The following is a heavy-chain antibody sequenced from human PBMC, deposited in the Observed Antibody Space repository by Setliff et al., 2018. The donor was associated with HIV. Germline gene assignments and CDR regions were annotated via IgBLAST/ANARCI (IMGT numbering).Heavy chain of an antibody. Sequence: ASVKVSCKASGDTLTDYYMHWVRQAPGQGLEWVGIMKPSGDNTDYAQKFQDRVIMTRDTSTSTVYMELSSLTSEGTAIYYCARDPYYRNYFDSWGQGTLVTVSS. V-gene: IGHV1-46*01. J-gene: IGHJ4*02. D-gene: IGHD3-22*01. CDR3: ARDPYYRNYFDS. CDR2: MKPSGDNT. CDR1: GDTLTDYY.